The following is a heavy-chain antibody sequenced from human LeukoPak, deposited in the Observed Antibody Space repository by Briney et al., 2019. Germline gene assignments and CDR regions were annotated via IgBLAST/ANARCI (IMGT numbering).Heavy chain of an antibody. Sequence: SETLSLTCTVSGGSISSSSYYWGWIRQPPGKGLEWIGEINHSGSTNYNPSLKSRVTISVDTSKNRFSLKLSSVTAADTAVYYCARGVAVANYYYYMDVWGKGTTVTVSS. J-gene: IGHJ6*03. CDR1: GGSISSSSYY. V-gene: IGHV4-39*07. CDR3: ARGVAVANYYYYMDV. D-gene: IGHD6-19*01. CDR2: INHSGST.